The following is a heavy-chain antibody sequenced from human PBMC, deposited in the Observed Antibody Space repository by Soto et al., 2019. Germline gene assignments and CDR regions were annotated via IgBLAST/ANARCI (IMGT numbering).Heavy chain of an antibody. CDR2: ISYDGSNK. CDR1: GFTFSSYG. V-gene: IGHV3-30*18. J-gene: IGHJ4*02. CDR3: AKMVAAAGTDY. Sequence: RLSCAASGFTFSSYGMHWVRQAPGKGLEWVAVISYDGSNKYYADSVKGRFTISRDNSKNTLYLQMNSLRAEDTAAYYCAKMVAAAGTDYWGQGTLVTVSS. D-gene: IGHD6-13*01.